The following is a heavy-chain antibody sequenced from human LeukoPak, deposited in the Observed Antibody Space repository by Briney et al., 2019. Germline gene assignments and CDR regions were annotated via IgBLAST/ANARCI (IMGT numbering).Heavy chain of an antibody. D-gene: IGHD5-12*01. V-gene: IGHV3-23*01. Sequence: GGSLRLSCAASGFTFSSYDMSWVRQAPGKGLEWVSSLTSDGGSTEYADSVKGRFTISRDNSKNMLYLQMNSLRAEDTAVYYCARDRLGPSTFDYWGQGTLVTVSS. CDR2: LTSDGGST. J-gene: IGHJ4*02. CDR1: GFTFSSYD. CDR3: ARDRLGPSTFDY.